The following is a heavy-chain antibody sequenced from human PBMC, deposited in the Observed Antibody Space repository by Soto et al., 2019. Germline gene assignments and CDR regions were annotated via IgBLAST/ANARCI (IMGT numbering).Heavy chain of an antibody. V-gene: IGHV3-21*01. CDR1: GFTFSSYS. CDR3: ARDRHYDFWSGYPRVNWFDP. Sequence: GSLRLSCAASGFTFSSYSMNWVRQAPGKGLEWVSSISSSSSYIYYADSVKGRFTISRDNAKNSLYLQMNSLRAEDTAVYYCARDRHYDFWSGYPRVNWFDPWGQGTLVTVSS. D-gene: IGHD3-3*01. J-gene: IGHJ5*02. CDR2: ISSSSSYI.